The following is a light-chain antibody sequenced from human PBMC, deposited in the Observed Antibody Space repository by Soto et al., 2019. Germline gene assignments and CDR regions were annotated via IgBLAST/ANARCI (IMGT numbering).Light chain of an antibody. J-gene: IGLJ1*01. V-gene: IGLV2-14*01. CDR2: EVS. CDR3: SSYTSSLYV. Sequence: QSALTQPASVSGSPGQSITISCTGTSSDVGGYNYVSWYQQHPGKAPKLMIYEVSNRPSGVSNRFSGSKSGNTASLTISGLQAEDEADYYGSSYTSSLYVFAKGTKVTVL. CDR1: SSDVGGYNY.